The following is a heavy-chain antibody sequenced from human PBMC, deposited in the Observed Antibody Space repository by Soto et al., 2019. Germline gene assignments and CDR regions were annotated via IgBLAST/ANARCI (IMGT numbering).Heavy chain of an antibody. CDR2: IYYSGST. CDR3: ARLCSGYNYGCYDY. J-gene: IGHJ4*02. Sequence: SETLSLTCTVSGGSISSSSYYWGWIRQPPGKGLEWVGTIYYSGSTYYNPSLKSRVTISVDTSKNQFSLKLRSVTAADTAVYYCARLCSGYNYGCYDYWGQGTLVTVSS. V-gene: IGHV4-39*01. CDR1: GGSISSSSYY. D-gene: IGHD5-18*01.